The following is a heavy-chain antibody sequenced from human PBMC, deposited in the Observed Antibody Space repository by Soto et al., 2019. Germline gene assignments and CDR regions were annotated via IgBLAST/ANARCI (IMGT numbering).Heavy chain of an antibody. V-gene: IGHV3-74*01. CDR1: GLTFSSYW. D-gene: IGHD3-22*01. J-gene: IGHJ5*02. CDR3: ARTDYYDSSGQEGFDP. Sequence: GGSLRLSCAASGLTFSSYWMHWVRQAPGKGLVWVSRINSDGSSTSYADSVKGRFTISRDNAKNTLYLHMNSLRAEDTAVYYCARTDYYDSSGQEGFDPWGQGTRVTVSS. CDR2: INSDGSST.